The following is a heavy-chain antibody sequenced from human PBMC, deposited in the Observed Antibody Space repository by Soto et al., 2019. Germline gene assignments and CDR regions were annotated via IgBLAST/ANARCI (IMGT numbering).Heavy chain of an antibody. Sequence: QVQLQESGPGLVKPSQTLSLTCTVSGGSISSGGYSWNWVRQHPGKGLEWLGHIYYSGSIHYNSSLKSRVTISVDTSKNQFSLKLSSVTAADTAMYYCAREGMIVVVNDGAFDIWGQGTMVTVSS. J-gene: IGHJ3*02. CDR2: IYYSGSI. CDR1: GGSISSGGYS. CDR3: AREGMIVVVNDGAFDI. D-gene: IGHD3-22*01. V-gene: IGHV4-31*03.